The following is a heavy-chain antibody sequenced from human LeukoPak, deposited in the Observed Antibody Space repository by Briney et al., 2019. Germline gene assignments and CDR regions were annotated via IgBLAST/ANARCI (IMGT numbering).Heavy chain of an antibody. Sequence: GGSLRLSCVASGFPFDDYGMFWVRQSPGKGLEWVSSISWNSGIIDYADSVKGQFTISRDNAKNSLYLQMNSLRVEDTAFYYCAKDRFFYDSGSKANWGQGTLVTVSS. D-gene: IGHD3-22*01. CDR2: ISWNSGII. V-gene: IGHV3-9*01. J-gene: IGHJ4*02. CDR1: GFPFDDYG. CDR3: AKDRFFYDSGSKAN.